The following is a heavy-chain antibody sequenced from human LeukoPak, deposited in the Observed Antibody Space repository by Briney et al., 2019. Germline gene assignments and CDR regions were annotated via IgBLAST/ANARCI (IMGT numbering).Heavy chain of an antibody. J-gene: IGHJ6*03. V-gene: IGHV1-18*04. CDR3: ARGGYYYDSSGYSASYHMDV. CDR2: ISAYNGNT. Sequence: ASVKVSCKASGYTFTGYYMYWMRQAPGQGLEWMGWISAYNGNTNYAQKLQGRVTMTTDTSTSTAYMELRSLRSDDTAVYYCARGGYYYDSSGYSASYHMDVWGKGTTVTVSS. D-gene: IGHD3-22*01. CDR1: GYTFTGYY.